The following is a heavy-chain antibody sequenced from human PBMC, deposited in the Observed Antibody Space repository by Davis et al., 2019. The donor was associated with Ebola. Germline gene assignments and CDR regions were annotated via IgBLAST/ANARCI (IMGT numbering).Heavy chain of an antibody. CDR1: GFTFSSYD. CDR2: IGTAGDT. J-gene: IGHJ4*02. V-gene: IGHV3-13*01. Sequence: GESLKISCAASGFTFSSYDMHWVRHVTGKGLEWVSAIGTAGDTYYPGSVKGRFTISRENAKNSLYLQMNSLRAGDPAVYYCARAHFGRSSFDYWGQGTLVTVSS. D-gene: IGHD6-6*01. CDR3: ARAHFGRSSFDY.